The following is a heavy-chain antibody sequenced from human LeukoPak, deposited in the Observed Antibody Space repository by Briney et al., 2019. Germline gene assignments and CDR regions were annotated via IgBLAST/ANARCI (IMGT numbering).Heavy chain of an antibody. Sequence: SETLSLTCTVPGGSISISSYYWGWIRQPPGKGLEWIGSVYYTGSTYYSPSLKSRVTKSVDTSKNQFSLRLSSVTAADTSVYYCARGYCSGSCYGGAAFDIWGQGTMVTVSS. CDR3: ARGYCSGSCYGGAAFDI. CDR2: VYYTGST. D-gene: IGHD2-15*01. J-gene: IGHJ3*02. V-gene: IGHV4-39*01. CDR1: GGSISISSYY.